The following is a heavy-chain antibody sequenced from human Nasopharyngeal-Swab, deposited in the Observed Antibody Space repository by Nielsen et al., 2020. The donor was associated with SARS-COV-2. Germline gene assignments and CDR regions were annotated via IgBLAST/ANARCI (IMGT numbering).Heavy chain of an antibody. CDR3: ARPSGVFQLSYGWYLLH. CDR2: ISWNSGSI. J-gene: IGHJ1*01. CDR1: GFTFDDYA. V-gene: IGHV3-9*01. Sequence: SLKISCAASGFTFDDYAMHWVRQAPGKGLEWVSGISWNSGSIGYADSVKGRFTISRDNAKNTVYLQINSLRAEDTAVYYCARPSGVFQLSYGWYLLHWGQGTLVTVSS. D-gene: IGHD2-2*01.